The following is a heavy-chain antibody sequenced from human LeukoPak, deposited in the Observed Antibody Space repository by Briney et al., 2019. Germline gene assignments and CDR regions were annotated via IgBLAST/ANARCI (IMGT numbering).Heavy chain of an antibody. D-gene: IGHD3-22*01. V-gene: IGHV1-2*02. CDR3: AREYYDSSGYYQKTDY. Sequence: ASVKVSCKASGYTFTGYYMHWVRQAPGQGFEWMGWINPNSGGTNYAQKFQGRVTMTRDTSISTAYMELSRLRSDDTAVYYCAREYYDSSGYYQKTDYWGQGTLVTVSS. CDR1: GYTFTGYY. CDR2: INPNSGGT. J-gene: IGHJ4*02.